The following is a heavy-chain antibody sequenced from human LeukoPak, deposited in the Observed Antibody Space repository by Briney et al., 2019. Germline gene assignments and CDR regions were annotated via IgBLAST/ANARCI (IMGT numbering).Heavy chain of an antibody. CDR2: INHSGST. D-gene: IGHD3-9*01. J-gene: IGHJ2*01. V-gene: IGHV4-34*01. CDR3: ARESRDFDWFWQWYFDL. CDR1: GFTVSSNY. Sequence: GSLRLSCAASGFTVSSNYMSWVRQPPGKGLEWIGEINHSGSTNYNPSLKSRVTISVDTSKNQFSLKLSSVTAADTAVYYCARESRDFDWFWQWYFDLWGRGTLVTVSS.